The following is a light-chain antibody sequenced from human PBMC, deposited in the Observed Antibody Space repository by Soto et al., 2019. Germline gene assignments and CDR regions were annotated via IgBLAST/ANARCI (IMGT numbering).Light chain of an antibody. CDR3: QQYNNWPLT. V-gene: IGKV3-15*01. J-gene: IGKJ4*01. Sequence: EVVMTQSPATLSVSPGETATLSCRASQSVRSNLAWYQQKPGQAPGLLIYGASTRATGIPARFSGSGSGTEFTLTISSLQSEDFAIYYCQQYNNWPLTFGGGTKVEIK. CDR1: QSVRSN. CDR2: GAS.